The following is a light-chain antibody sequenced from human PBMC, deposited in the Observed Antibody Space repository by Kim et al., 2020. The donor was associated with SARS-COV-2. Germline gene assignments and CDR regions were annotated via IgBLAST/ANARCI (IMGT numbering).Light chain of an antibody. CDR2: DSN. V-gene: IGLV1-44*01. J-gene: IGLJ1*01. CDR1: SSNIGINV. CDR3: ATWDDSLTGFV. Sequence: ELTQPPSASGTPGQRVTISCSGSSSNIGINVVNWYQQLPGTAPKLLIYDSNQRPSGVPDRFSGSKSGTSASLAISGLQSEDEADYFCATWDDSLTGFVLGTGTKVTVL.